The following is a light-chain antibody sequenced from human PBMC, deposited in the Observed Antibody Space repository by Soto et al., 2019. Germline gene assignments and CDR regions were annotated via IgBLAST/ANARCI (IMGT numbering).Light chain of an antibody. V-gene: IGKV3-11*01. J-gene: IGKJ3*01. CDR2: DTS. CDR3: QQYHTNPPT. Sequence: EIVLTQSPATLSLSPGERATLSCRASQSVFTSLAWFQQKPGQAPKLLISDTSNRATGIPARFSGSGSGTDFTLTISSLEPEDFAVYYCQQYHTNPPTFDPGTKVEI. CDR1: QSVFTS.